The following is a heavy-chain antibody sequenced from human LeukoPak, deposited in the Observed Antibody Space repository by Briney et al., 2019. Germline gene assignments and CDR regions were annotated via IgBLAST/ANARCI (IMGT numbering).Heavy chain of an antibody. CDR2: IYYSGST. CDR3: ARDPTGTYVDY. V-gene: IGHV4-59*01. D-gene: IGHD1-1*01. Sequence: PSETLSLTCTVSGGSISSYYGSWLRQPPGKGLEWIGYIYYSGSTNYNPSLKSRVTISVDTSKNQFSLKLSSVTAADTAVYYCARDPTGTYVDYWGQGTLVTVSS. CDR1: GGSISSYY. J-gene: IGHJ4*02.